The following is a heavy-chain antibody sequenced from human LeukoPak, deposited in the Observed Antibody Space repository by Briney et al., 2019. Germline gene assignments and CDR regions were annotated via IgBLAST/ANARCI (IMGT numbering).Heavy chain of an antibody. J-gene: IGHJ4*02. CDR2: ISSSSSTM. CDR3: ARDSYDSSGYYAFFDY. CDR1: GFTFSSYA. D-gene: IGHD3-22*01. V-gene: IGHV3-48*01. Sequence: GGSLRLSCAASGFTFSSYAMSWVRQAPGKGLEWVSYISSSSSTMSYADSVKGRFTISRDNAKNSLYLQMNSLGAEDTAVYYCARDSYDSSGYYAFFDYWGQGTLVTVSS.